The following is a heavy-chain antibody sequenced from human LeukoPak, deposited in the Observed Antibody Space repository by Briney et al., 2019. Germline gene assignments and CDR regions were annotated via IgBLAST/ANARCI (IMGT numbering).Heavy chain of an antibody. V-gene: IGHV3-33*07. J-gene: IGHJ6*02. CDR3: ASLRSGPRYGMDV. CDR1: GFSFSSYG. CDR2: IWYDGSNK. D-gene: IGHD3-3*01. Sequence: GGSLRLSCAVSGFSFSSYGMYWVRQAPGKGLEWVAVIWYDGSNKYYADSVKGRFTISRDNSKNTLYLQMNSLRVEDTAVYYCASLRSGPRYGMDVWGQGTTVTVSS.